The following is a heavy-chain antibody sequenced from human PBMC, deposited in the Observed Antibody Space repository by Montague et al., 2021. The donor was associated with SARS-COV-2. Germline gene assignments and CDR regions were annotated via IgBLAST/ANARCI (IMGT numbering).Heavy chain of an antibody. CDR2: ITAYTTTT. CDR3: VKDIRGLWSGMYNWFDP. V-gene: IGHV3-9*01. CDR1: GFIFGDYS. Sequence: SLRLSCAASGFIFGDYSMNWVRQAPGKPPESHPPITAYTTTTCSADSVSGRSTISSDNAKNSLYLQMNSLIPEDTAFYYCVKDIRGLWSGMYNWFDPRGHGTLVTGS. J-gene: IGHJ5*02. D-gene: IGHD2-21*01.